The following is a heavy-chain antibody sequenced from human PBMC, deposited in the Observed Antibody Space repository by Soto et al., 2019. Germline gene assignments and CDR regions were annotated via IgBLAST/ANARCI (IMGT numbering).Heavy chain of an antibody. CDR1: GGSISSGDYY. CDR2: IYYSGST. D-gene: IGHD3-3*01. Sequence: QVQLQEAGPGLVKPSQTLSLTCTVSGGSISSGDYYWSWIRQPPGKGLEWIGYIYYSGSTYYNPSLKIRVTISVDTSKNQFSLKLSSVTAADTAVYYCARVPRITIFGVDPWGQGTLVTVSS. J-gene: IGHJ5*02. CDR3: ARVPRITIFGVDP. V-gene: IGHV4-30-4*01.